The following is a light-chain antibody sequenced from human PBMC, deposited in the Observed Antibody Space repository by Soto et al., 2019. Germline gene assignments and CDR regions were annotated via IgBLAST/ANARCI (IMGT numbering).Light chain of an antibody. CDR3: QQSYSSPQT. J-gene: IGKJ1*01. Sequence: DIQMTQSPSSLSASVGDRVTITCRSSQSIRRYLNWYQQKLGRAPKLLIYTASNLQTGVPSRFSGSGSGTDFTLTISSLQPEDFATYYCQQSYSSPQTFGQGTKVEIK. CDR1: QSIRRY. CDR2: TAS. V-gene: IGKV1-39*01.